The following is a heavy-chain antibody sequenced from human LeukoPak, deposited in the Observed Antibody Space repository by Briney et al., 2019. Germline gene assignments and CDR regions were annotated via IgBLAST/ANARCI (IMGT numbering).Heavy chain of an antibody. CDR2: IYYSGST. J-gene: IGHJ5*02. CDR3: ARSTHWFDP. V-gene: IGHV4-59*01. CDR1: GGSISSYY. Sequence: SETLSLTCTVSGGSISSYYWSWIRQPPGKGLEWIGYIYYSGSTNYNPSLKSRVTISVDTSKNQFSLKLSSVTAADTAVYYCARSTHWFDPWSQGTLVTVSS.